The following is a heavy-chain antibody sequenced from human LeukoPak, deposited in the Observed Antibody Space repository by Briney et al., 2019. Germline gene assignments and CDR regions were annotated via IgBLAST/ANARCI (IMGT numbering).Heavy chain of an antibody. D-gene: IGHD3-10*01. CDR1: GGSISSSSYY. J-gene: IGHJ4*02. Sequence: PSETLSLTCTVPGGSISSSSYYWGWIRQPPGKGLEWIGSIYYSGSTYYNPSLKSRVTISVDTSKNQFSLKLSSVTAADTAVYYCARVGTLLWFGELPRAPFDYWGQGTLVTVSS. V-gene: IGHV4-39*07. CDR2: IYYSGST. CDR3: ARVGTLLWFGELPRAPFDY.